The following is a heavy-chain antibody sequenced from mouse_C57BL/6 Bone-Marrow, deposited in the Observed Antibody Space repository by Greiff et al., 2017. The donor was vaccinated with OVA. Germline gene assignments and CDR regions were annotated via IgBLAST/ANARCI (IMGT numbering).Heavy chain of an antibody. D-gene: IGHD6-5*01. Sequence: EVKLEESGPGLVKPSQSLSLTCSVTGYSITSGYYWNWIRQFPGNKLEWMGYISYDGSNNYNPSLKNRISITRDTSKNQFFLKLNSVTTEDTATEYRARDAYAGTAWFAYWGQGTPVTVSA. V-gene: IGHV3-6*01. CDR1: GYSITSGYY. CDR3: ARDAYAGTAWFAY. CDR2: ISYDGSN. J-gene: IGHJ3*01.